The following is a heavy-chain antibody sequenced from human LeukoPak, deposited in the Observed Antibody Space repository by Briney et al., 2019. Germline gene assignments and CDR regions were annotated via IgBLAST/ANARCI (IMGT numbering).Heavy chain of an antibody. CDR1: GFTFSDYY. CDR2: ISSSSSYT. Sequence: PGGSLRLSCAASGFTFSDYYMSWIRQAPGKGLEWVSYISSSSSYTNYADSVTGRFTISRDSSMNTLYLQMNSLTAGDTAVYYCAKAVGATRGYYYSGMDVWGQGTTVTVSS. D-gene: IGHD1-26*01. J-gene: IGHJ6*02. V-gene: IGHV3-11*05. CDR3: AKAVGATRGYYYSGMDV.